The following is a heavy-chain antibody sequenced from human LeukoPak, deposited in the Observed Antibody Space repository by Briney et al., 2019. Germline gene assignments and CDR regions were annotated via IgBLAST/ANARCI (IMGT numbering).Heavy chain of an antibody. Sequence: ASVKVSCKASGYTFTSYSISWVRQAPGQGLEWMGWVSAYNGNTNYAQKLQDRVTMTTDTSTRTAYMELRSLRSDDTAVYYCVRVLQYYDVLTGFDYWGQGTLVTVSS. V-gene: IGHV1-18*01. CDR1: GYTFTSYS. CDR3: VRVLQYYDVLTGFDY. D-gene: IGHD3-9*01. J-gene: IGHJ4*02. CDR2: VSAYNGNT.